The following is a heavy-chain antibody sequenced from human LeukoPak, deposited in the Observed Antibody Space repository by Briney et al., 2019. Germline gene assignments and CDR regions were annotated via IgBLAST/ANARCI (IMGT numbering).Heavy chain of an antibody. D-gene: IGHD6-19*01. CDR1: GYTFTSYY. J-gene: IGHJ4*02. V-gene: IGHV1-46*01. CDR3: ARTTTVAGETYYFDY. CDR2: INPSGGST. Sequence: APVKVSCKASGYTFTSYYMHWVRQAPGQGLEWMGIINPSGGSTSYAQKFQGRVTMTRDTSTSTVYMELSSLRSEDTAVYYCARTTTVAGETYYFDYWGQGTLVTVSS.